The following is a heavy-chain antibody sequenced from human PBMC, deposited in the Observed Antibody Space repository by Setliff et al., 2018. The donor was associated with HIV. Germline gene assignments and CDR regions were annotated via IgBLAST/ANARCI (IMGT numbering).Heavy chain of an antibody. V-gene: IGHV1-2*02. D-gene: IGHD3-10*01. CDR2: LNPRSGVT. CDR1: GYTFSDHY. Sequence: ASVKVSCKSSGYTFSDHYIHWVRQAPGQGLQWMGWLNPRSGVTKYAQKFQGRFIMTTDTTINTLYMELERLTSDDTALYYCARDSGTNDHFLSPYYGALDFWGLGTLVTVSS. CDR3: ARDSGTNDHFLSPYYGALDF. J-gene: IGHJ4*02.